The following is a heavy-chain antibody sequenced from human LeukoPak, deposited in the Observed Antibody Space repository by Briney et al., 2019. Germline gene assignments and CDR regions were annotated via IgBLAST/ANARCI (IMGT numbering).Heavy chain of an antibody. J-gene: IGHJ4*02. Sequence: SETLSLTCTVSGGSISSSSYYWGWIRQPPGKGLEWIGTIYYSGKTYYNPSLKSRVTISVDTSKNQFSLKLSSVTAADTAVYYCARRYCSSTSCYGPYFDYWGQGTLVTVSS. CDR2: IYYSGKT. CDR1: GGSISSSSYY. V-gene: IGHV4-39*07. CDR3: ARRYCSSTSCYGPYFDY. D-gene: IGHD2-2*01.